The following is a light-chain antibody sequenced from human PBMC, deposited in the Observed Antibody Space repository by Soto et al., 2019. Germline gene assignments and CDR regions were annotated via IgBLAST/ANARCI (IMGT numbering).Light chain of an antibody. CDR1: SSDVGAYNY. V-gene: IGLV2-14*01. Sequence: QSALTQPASVSGSPGQSITISCTGTSSDVGAYNYVSWYQQHPGKAPKLMIYEVSNRPSGVSNRFSGSKSGNTASLTISGVQAEDEADYYCSSFISSSTTNYVFGTGPSSPS. CDR3: SSFISSSTTNYV. J-gene: IGLJ1*01. CDR2: EVS.